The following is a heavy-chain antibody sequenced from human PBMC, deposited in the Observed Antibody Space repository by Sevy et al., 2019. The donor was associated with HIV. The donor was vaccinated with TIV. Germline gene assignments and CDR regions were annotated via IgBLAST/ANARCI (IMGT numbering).Heavy chain of an antibody. CDR1: GFTFSSYS. Sequence: GGSLRLSCAASGFTFSSYSMNWVRQAPGKGLEWVSSISSSSSYIYYADSVKGRFTISRDNAKNSLYLQMNSLRAEDTAVYYCAREGEYCSSTSCFYHYYYYGMDVWGQGTTVTVSS. CDR3: AREGEYCSSTSCFYHYYYYGMDV. V-gene: IGHV3-21*01. CDR2: ISSSSSYI. D-gene: IGHD2-2*01. J-gene: IGHJ6*02.